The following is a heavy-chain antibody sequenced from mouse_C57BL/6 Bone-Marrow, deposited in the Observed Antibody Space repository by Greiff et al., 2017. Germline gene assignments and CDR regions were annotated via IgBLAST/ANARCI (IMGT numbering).Heavy chain of an antibody. Sequence: QVQLKQSGPELVKPGASVKLSCKASGYTFTSYDINWVKQRPGQGLEWIGWIYPRDGSTKYNEKFKGKATLTVDTSSSTAYMELHSLTSEDSAVYFCARRRVYYYGSRYWYVDVWGTGTTVTVSS. CDR3: ARRRVYYYGSRYWYVDV. CDR1: GYTFTSYD. CDR2: IYPRDGST. V-gene: IGHV1-85*01. D-gene: IGHD1-1*01. J-gene: IGHJ1*03.